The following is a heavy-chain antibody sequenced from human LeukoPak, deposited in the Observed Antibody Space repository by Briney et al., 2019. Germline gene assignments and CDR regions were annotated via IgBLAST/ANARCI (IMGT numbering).Heavy chain of an antibody. CDR3: ARSAGWNYYYGMDV. D-gene: IGHD1-1*01. CDR1: GYTFTGYY. CDR2: INPNSGGT. V-gene: IGHV1-2*04. Sequence: ASVKVSCKASGYTFTGYYMHWVRQAPGQGLEWMGWINPNSGGTNYAQKFQVWATMTRDTSISTAYMELSRLRSDDTAVYYCARSAGWNYYYGMDVWGQGTTVTVSS. J-gene: IGHJ6*02.